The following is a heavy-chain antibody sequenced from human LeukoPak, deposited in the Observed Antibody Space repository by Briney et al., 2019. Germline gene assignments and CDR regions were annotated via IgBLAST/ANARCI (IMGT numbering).Heavy chain of an antibody. CDR2: IWYDGSNK. V-gene: IGHV3-33*01. D-gene: IGHD3-10*01. Sequence: GGPLRLSCAASGFTFSSYGMHWVRQAPGKGLEWVAVIWYDGSNKYYADSVKGRFTISRDNSKNTPYLQMNSLRAEDTAVYYCARDRPSGGYLDYWGQGTLVTVSS. J-gene: IGHJ4*02. CDR3: ARDRPSGGYLDY. CDR1: GFTFSSYG.